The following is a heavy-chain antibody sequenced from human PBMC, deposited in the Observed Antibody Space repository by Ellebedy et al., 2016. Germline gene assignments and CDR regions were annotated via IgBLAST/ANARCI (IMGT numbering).Heavy chain of an antibody. CDR1: GFSVTSND. CDR3: VTRHNGAFDL. CDR2: MYGGGTE. J-gene: IGHJ3*01. Sequence: GGSLRLXCAASGFSVTSNDMSWVRQAPGRGLELVSLMYGGGTEYYADSVKGRFTITRDNSKKTLYLQMSGLGVEDTAVYYCVTRHNGAFDLWGQGTMVTVSS. V-gene: IGHV3-53*01. D-gene: IGHD2-8*01.